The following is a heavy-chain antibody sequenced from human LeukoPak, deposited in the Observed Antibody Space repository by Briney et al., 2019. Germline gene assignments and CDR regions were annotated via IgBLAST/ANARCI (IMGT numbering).Heavy chain of an antibody. Sequence: GASEKVSCKASGYTFTNYGISWVRQAPGQGPEWMGWISAYNGNTNYAQKFQDRVTMTTDTSTNTAYMELRSLRSDDTAVYYCARVALAEGDYWGQGTLVTVSS. CDR2: ISAYNGNT. J-gene: IGHJ4*02. V-gene: IGHV1-18*01. CDR3: ARVALAEGDY. CDR1: GYTFTNYG.